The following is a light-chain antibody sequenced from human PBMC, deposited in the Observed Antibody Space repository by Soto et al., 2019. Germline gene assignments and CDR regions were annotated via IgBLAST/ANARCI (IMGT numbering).Light chain of an antibody. CDR2: DNH. J-gene: IGLJ1*01. V-gene: IGLV1-44*01. Sequence: QSVLTQPPSASGTPGQRVTFSCSGSSSNIGINTVNWYRQLPGTAPQLLISDNHRRPSGVPDRFSGSKSGNTASLTVSGLQAADEADYFCKSYAGSNTYVFGSGTKVTVL. CDR3: KSYAGSNTYV. CDR1: SSNIGINT.